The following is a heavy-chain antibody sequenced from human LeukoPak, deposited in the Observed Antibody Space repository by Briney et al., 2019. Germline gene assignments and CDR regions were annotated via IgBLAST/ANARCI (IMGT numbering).Heavy chain of an antibody. CDR2: IYYSGST. Sequence: SQTLSLTCTVSGGSISSGGYYWRWIRQHPGKGLEWIGYIYYSGSTYYNPSLKSRVTISVDTSKNQFSLKLSSVTAADTAVYYCARSLLWFGASYFDYWGQGTLVTVSS. J-gene: IGHJ4*02. CDR1: GGSISSGGYY. D-gene: IGHD3-10*01. CDR3: ARSLLWFGASYFDY. V-gene: IGHV4-31*03.